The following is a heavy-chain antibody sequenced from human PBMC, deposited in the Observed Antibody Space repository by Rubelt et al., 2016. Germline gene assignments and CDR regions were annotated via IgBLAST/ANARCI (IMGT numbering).Heavy chain of an antibody. V-gene: IGHV4-34*02. CDR1: GGSFSGYY. J-gene: IGHJ6*02. Sequence: QVQLQQWGAGLLKPSETLSLTCAVYGGSFSGYYWSWSRLSPGKGLEWIAEINHRGNTNYNPSLSLKSRVTISVDTSKNQGSLDLRSVTAADTAVYYCARGRNFYGMDVWGQGTTVTVSS. CDR2: INHRGNT. CDR3: ARGRNFYGMDV.